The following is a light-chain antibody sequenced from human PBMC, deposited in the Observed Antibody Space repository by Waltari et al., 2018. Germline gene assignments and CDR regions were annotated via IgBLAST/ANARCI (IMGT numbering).Light chain of an antibody. J-gene: IGLJ3*02. CDR3: ATWDERLTGFWV. CDR2: SDN. V-gene: IGLV1-47*02. Sequence: QSVLTQPPSASGTHAQTVTISCSGGSANVGTNSVSWYKQLPGVAHELLLYSDNQRPPGVPDRFSGSRSGTSASLAISGLRSDDEADYYCATWDERLTGFWVFGGGTRLTV. CDR1: SANVGTNS.